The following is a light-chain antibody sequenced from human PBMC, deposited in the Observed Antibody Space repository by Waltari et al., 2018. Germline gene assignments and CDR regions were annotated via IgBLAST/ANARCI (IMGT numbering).Light chain of an antibody. CDR2: TAS. V-gene: IGKV3-15*01. Sequence: EIVMTQSPATLSLSPGERATLSCRASRSVGRSLAWYQQNRGQPPRLLIYTASTRVTTIPARFGASGSGTEFTLTISTLQSEDIAIYYCQQYADWPRTFGQGTKLEIK. CDR1: RSVGRS. J-gene: IGKJ2*01. CDR3: QQYADWPRT.